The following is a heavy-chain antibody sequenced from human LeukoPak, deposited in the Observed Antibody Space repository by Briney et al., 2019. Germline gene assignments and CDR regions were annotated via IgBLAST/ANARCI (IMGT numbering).Heavy chain of an antibody. Sequence: SETLSLTCTVSGGSISSGSYYWSWIRQPAGKGLEWIGRIYTSGSTNYNPSLKSRVTISIDTSKNQFSLKLSSVTAADTAVYYCARDGYGVVVPAAITRDAFDIWGQGTMVTVSS. CDR3: ARDGYGVVVPAAITRDAFDI. CDR2: IYTSGST. J-gene: IGHJ3*02. D-gene: IGHD2-2*01. V-gene: IGHV4-61*02. CDR1: GGSISSGSYY.